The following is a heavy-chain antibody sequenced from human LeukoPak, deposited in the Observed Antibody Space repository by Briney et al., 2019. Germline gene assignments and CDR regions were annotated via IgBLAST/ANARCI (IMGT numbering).Heavy chain of an antibody. Sequence: PSETLSLTCAVYGGSFSGYYWSWIRQPPGKGLEWIGEINHSGSTNYNPSLKSRVTISVDTSKNQFSLKLSSVTAAGTAVYYCAREKSGYSSSGNDYWGQGTLVTVSS. CDR3: AREKSGYSSSGNDY. D-gene: IGHD6-13*01. J-gene: IGHJ4*02. CDR2: INHSGST. CDR1: GGSFSGYY. V-gene: IGHV4-34*01.